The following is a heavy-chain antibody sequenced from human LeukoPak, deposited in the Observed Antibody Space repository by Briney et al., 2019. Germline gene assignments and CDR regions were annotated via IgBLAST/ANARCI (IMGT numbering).Heavy chain of an antibody. CDR1: GFNFADYG. CDR3: ARASSGSFSHNWFDT. V-gene: IGHV3-20*04. Sequence: GGSLRLSCEGSGFNFADYGMIWVRQGSGKGPQWVSGITWSSGSIDYLDSVKGRFTISRDNAKSSLYLEMNSLRAEDTALYFCARASSGSFSHNWFDTWGQGTLVTVSS. CDR2: ITWSSGSI. D-gene: IGHD1-26*01. J-gene: IGHJ5*02.